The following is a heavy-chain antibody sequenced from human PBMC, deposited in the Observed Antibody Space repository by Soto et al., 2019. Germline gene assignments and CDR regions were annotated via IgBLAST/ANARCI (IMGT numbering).Heavy chain of an antibody. CDR1: GGSISSGGYS. J-gene: IGHJ5*02. Sequence: SETLSLTCAVSGGSISSGGYSWSWIRQPPGKGLEWIGYIYHSGSTYYNPSLKSRVTISVDRSKNQFSLKLSSVTAADTAVYYCARMYYDFWSGYYTGRWFDPWGQGTLVTSPQ. CDR3: ARMYYDFWSGYYTGRWFDP. CDR2: IYHSGST. V-gene: IGHV4-30-2*01. D-gene: IGHD3-3*01.